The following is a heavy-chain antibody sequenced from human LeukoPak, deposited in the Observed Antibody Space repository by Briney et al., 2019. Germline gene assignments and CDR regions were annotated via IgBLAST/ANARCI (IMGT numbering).Heavy chain of an antibody. CDR3: ATDGNFDL. CDR2: IYYSGGA. V-gene: IGHV4-39*07. D-gene: IGHD1-26*01. J-gene: IGHJ2*01. Sequence: SETLSLTCTVSGDSLRKSTFYWVWIRQPPGKGLEWIGSIYYSGGADYNPSLQSRVTISVDTSKNQFSLKLSSVTAADTAVYYCATDGNFDLWGRGTLVTVSS. CDR1: GDSLRKSTFY.